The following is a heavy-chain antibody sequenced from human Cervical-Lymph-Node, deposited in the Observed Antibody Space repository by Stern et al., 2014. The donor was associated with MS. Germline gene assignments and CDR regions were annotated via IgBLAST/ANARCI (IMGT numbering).Heavy chain of an antibody. V-gene: IGHV3-66*01. CDR1: GSTVHSNY. CDR2: FYSCIST. D-gene: IGHD5-24*01. CDR3: TREMAARRLDP. J-gene: IGHJ5*02. Sequence: EMQLVESGGTLVQPGGSLRLSCAASGSTVHSNYMTWVRQAPGKGLEWVSIFYSCISTYYAESVKGRFSFSIDKSKNTLFLHMNNLRVEDTAMYYCTREMAARRLDPWGQGTLVIVSA.